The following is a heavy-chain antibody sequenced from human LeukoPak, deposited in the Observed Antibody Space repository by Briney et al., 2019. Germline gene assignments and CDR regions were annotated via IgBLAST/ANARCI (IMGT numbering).Heavy chain of an antibody. V-gene: IGHV1-69*06. CDR3: ARTYYGSGSYYNFGYYYYYMDV. CDR2: IIPIFGTA. D-gene: IGHD3-10*01. Sequence: SVKVSCKAFGGTFSSYAISWVRQAPGQGLEWMGGIIPIFGTANYAQKFQGRVTITADKSTSTAYMELSSLRSEDTAVYYCARTYYGSGSYYNFGYYYYYMDVWGKGTTVTVSS. J-gene: IGHJ6*03. CDR1: GGTFSSYA.